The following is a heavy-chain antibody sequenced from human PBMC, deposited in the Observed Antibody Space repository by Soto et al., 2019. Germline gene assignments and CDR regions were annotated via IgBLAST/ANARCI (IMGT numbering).Heavy chain of an antibody. D-gene: IGHD1-26*01. CDR2: IAYAGNEK. CDR3: GKDVGDYVPYYGVDV. J-gene: IGHJ6*02. V-gene: IGHV3-30*18. CDR1: GFTFKTHA. Sequence: QVQLVESGGGVVQPGTSLRLSCAASGFTFKTHAMHWVRQAPGKGLEWMAVIAYAGNEKFYADSVKGRFTISRDNSKNALYLQINTLRNEDTAVYYCGKDVGDYVPYYGVDVWGQGTTVTVSS.